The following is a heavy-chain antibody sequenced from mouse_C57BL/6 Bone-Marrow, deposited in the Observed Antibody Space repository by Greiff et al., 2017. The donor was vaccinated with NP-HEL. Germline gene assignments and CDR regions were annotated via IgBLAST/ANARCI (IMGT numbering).Heavy chain of an antibody. CDR1: EYEFPSHD. CDR2: INSDGGST. J-gene: IGHJ2*01. D-gene: IGHD1-1*01. CDR3: ARQVYYYGSYFDY. V-gene: IGHV5-2*01. Sequence: EVKVVESGGGLVQPGESLKLSCESNEYEFPSHDMSWVRKTPEKRLELVAAINSDGGSTYYPDTMERRFIISRDNTKKTLYLQMSSLRSEDTALYYCARQVYYYGSYFDYWGQGTTLTVSS.